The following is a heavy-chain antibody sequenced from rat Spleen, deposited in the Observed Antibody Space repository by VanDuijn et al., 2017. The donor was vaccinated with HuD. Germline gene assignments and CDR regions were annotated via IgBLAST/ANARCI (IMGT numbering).Heavy chain of an antibody. J-gene: IGHJ3*01. Sequence: EVQLQESGPGLVKPSQSLSLTCSVTGHSIASSYRWNWIRKFPGNKLEWMGYINSAGSTNCNPSLKSRISISRDTSKNQFFLQVDSVSTEDTATYYCARSDGTHYYLPFASWGQGTLVTVSS. V-gene: IGHV3-3*01. CDR2: INSAGST. D-gene: IGHD1-12*02. CDR3: ARSDGTHYYLPFAS. CDR1: GHSIASSYR.